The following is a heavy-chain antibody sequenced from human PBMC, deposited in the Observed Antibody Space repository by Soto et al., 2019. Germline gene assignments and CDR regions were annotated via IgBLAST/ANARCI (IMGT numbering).Heavy chain of an antibody. CDR1: GFTFSSYS. Sequence: EVQLVESGGGLVQPGGSLRLSCAASGFTFSSYSMNWVRQAPGKGLEWVSYISSSSSTIYYADSVKGRFTISRDNAKNPLYLQMNSLRDEDTAVYYCAREAVQRHWYFYLWGRGTLVTVSS. V-gene: IGHV3-48*02. J-gene: IGHJ2*01. CDR2: ISSSSSTI. CDR3: AREAVQRHWYFYL. D-gene: IGHD6-19*01.